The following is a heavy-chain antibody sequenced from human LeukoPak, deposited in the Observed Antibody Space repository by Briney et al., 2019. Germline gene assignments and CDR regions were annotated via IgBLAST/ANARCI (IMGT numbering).Heavy chain of an antibody. V-gene: IGHV4-59*11. CDR3: VKFSSSNQHNWFDP. J-gene: IGHJ5*02. D-gene: IGHD6-6*01. Sequence: PSETLSLTCTVSGYSISSIHYWSWIRQPPGKGLEWIGYIYYSGSTNYNPSLKSRVTISVDTSKNQFSLKLSSVTAADTAVYYCVKFSSSNQHNWFDPWGQGTLVTVSS. CDR2: IYYSGST. CDR1: GYSISSIHY.